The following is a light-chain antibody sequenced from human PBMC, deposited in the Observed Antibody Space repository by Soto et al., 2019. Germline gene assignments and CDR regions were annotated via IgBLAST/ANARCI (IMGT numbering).Light chain of an antibody. Sequence: EIVLTQSPATLSLSPGERATLSCRASQSVSSYLAWYQQKPGQGPRLLIYDTSKRATGIPARFSGSGSGTDITLTISSLEPEDFAVYYCQQRTNWPRSFTFGPGTKVDIK. CDR1: QSVSSY. J-gene: IGKJ3*01. V-gene: IGKV3-11*01. CDR2: DTS. CDR3: QQRTNWPRSFT.